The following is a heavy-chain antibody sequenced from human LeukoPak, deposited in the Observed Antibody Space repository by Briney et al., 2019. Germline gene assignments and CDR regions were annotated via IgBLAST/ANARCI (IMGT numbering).Heavy chain of an antibody. CDR1: GFTFSSYS. CDR3: ASHSIAAAGTHY. Sequence: GSLRLSCAASGFTFSSYSMNWIRQPPGKGLEWIGSIYYSGSTYYNPSLKSRVTISVDTSKNQFSLKLSSVTAADTAVYYCASHSIAAAGTHYWGQGTLVTVSS. D-gene: IGHD6-13*01. CDR2: IYYSGST. J-gene: IGHJ4*02. V-gene: IGHV4-39*01.